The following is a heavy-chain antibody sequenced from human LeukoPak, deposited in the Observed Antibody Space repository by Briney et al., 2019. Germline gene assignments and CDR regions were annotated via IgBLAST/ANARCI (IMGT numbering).Heavy chain of an antibody. CDR1: GFTVSSNY. CDR2: IYSGGST. V-gene: IGHV3-53*05. Sequence: GGSLRLSCAASGFTVSSNYMSWVRQAPGQGLEWVSVIYSGGSTYYADSVKGRFTISRDNSKNSLYLQVNSLRAEDTAVYYCARGMITMIVMAASPDYWGQGTLVTVSS. CDR3: ARGMITMIVMAASPDY. D-gene: IGHD3-22*01. J-gene: IGHJ4*02.